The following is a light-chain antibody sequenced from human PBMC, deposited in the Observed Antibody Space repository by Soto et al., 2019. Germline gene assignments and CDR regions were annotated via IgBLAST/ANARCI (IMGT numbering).Light chain of an antibody. V-gene: IGLV3-21*04. CDR2: YDS. CDR1: NIGSKS. J-gene: IGLJ2*01. CDR3: QVWDSSSAL. Sequence: SSELTQPLSVSVAPGKAARITGGGNNIGSKSVHWYQQKPGQAPVLVIYYDSDRPSGIPERFSGSNSGNTATLTISRVEAGDEADYYCQVWDSSSALFGGGTKLTVL.